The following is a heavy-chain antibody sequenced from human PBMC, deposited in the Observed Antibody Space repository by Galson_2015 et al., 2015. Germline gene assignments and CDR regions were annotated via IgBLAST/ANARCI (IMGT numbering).Heavy chain of an antibody. Sequence: SLRLSCAASGFTFSSYAMHWVRQAPGKGLEWVAVISHDGSNKYYADSVKGRFTISRDNSKNTLYLQMNSLRAEDTAVYYCARARSMVQGVITLEYFDYWGQGTLVTVSS. V-gene: IGHV3-30*01. J-gene: IGHJ4*02. CDR1: GFTFSSYA. CDR3: ARARSMVQGVITLEYFDY. CDR2: ISHDGSNK. D-gene: IGHD3-10*01.